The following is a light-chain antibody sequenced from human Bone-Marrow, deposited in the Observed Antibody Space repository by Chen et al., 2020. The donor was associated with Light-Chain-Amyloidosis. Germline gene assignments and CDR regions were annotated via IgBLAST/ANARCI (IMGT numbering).Light chain of an antibody. Sequence: QSALTQPASVSGSPGQSITISCTGTSSDVGGDNHVSWYQQHPDKASKLMIYEVTNRPSWVPDRFSGSKSDNTASLTISGLQTEDEADYFCRSYTITNPLVFGSGTRVTVL. CDR1: SSDVGGDNH. CDR2: EVT. J-gene: IGLJ1*01. V-gene: IGLV2-14*01. CDR3: RSYTITNPLV.